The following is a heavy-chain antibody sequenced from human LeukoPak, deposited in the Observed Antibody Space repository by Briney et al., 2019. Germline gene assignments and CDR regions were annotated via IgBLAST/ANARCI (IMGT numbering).Heavy chain of an antibody. V-gene: IGHV3-48*03. J-gene: IGHJ4*02. CDR2: IVSSGATI. CDR3: AREDHAAPVAFDY. Sequence: GGSLRLSCAASGFTFSTYEMNWVRQAPGKGLEWVSYIVSSGATIYYADSVKGRFTISRDNAKNSLYLQMNSLRADDTAIYYCAREDHAAPVAFDYWGQGTLVTVSS. CDR1: GFTFSTYE. D-gene: IGHD6-25*01.